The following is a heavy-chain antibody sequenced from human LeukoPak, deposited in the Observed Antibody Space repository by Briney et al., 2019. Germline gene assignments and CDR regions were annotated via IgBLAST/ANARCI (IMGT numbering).Heavy chain of an antibody. V-gene: IGHV1-69*13. Sequence: SVKVSCKASGGTFSSYAISWVRQAPGQGLEWMGGIIPIFGTANYAQKFQGRVTITADESTSTAYMELSSLRSEDTAVYYCATDSGPDYWLVSLDYWGQGTLVTVSS. CDR3: ATDSGPDYWLVSLDY. CDR2: IIPIFGTA. CDR1: GGTFSSYA. D-gene: IGHD3-9*01. J-gene: IGHJ4*02.